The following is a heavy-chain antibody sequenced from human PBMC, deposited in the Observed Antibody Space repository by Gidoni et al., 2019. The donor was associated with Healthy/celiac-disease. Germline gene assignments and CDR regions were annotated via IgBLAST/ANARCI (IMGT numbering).Heavy chain of an antibody. CDR1: GFTFSDYY. CDR2: ISSSSSYT. Sequence: QVQLVESGGGLFKPGGSLRLSCAASGFTFSDYYMSWIRQAPGKGLEWVSYISSSSSYTNYADSVKGRFTISRDNAKNSLYLQMNSLRAEDTAVYYCARPDIVVVPAAPVTVEYYGMDVWGQGTTVTVSS. J-gene: IGHJ6*02. CDR3: ARPDIVVVPAAPVTVEYYGMDV. V-gene: IGHV3-11*06. D-gene: IGHD2-2*01.